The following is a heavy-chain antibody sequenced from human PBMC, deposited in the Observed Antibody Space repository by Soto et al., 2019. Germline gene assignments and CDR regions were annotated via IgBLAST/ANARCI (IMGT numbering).Heavy chain of an antibody. D-gene: IGHD6-13*01. CDR1: GYTFTGYY. CDR3: ARDFSIAAAGTKYYYMDV. Sequence: ASVKVSCKASGYTFTGYYMHWVRQAPGQGLEWMGWINPNSGGTNYAQKFQGWVTMTRDTSISTAYTELSRLRSDDTAVYYCARDFSIAAAGTKYYYMDVWGKGTTVTVSS. J-gene: IGHJ6*03. CDR2: INPNSGGT. V-gene: IGHV1-2*04.